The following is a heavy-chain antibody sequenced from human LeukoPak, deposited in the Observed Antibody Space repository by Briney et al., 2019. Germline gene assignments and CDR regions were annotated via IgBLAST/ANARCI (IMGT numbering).Heavy chain of an antibody. CDR2: IWSDGSNK. CDR3: ARELFSSGSCPDG. D-gene: IGHD3-10*01. V-gene: IGHV3-33*01. CDR1: GFTFSYYA. Sequence: PGRSLRLSCSASGFTFSYYAIHWVRQAPGKGLEGVALIWSDGSNKYYADSVKGRITISRGNSKNTVYLQMNSLRAEDTAVYYCARELFSSGSCPDGWGQGTLVTVSS. J-gene: IGHJ4*02.